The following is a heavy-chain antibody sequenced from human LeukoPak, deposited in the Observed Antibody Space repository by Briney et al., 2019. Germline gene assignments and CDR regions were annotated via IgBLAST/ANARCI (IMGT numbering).Heavy chain of an antibody. CDR2: IFYSGSS. D-gene: IGHD3-16*01. Sequence: SETLSLTCTVSGGSISTYYWSWIRQPPGKGLEWIGYIFYSGSSNYNPSLKSRVTISVDTSKNQFSLKLSSVTAADTAVYYCARETSQKGAHYMDVWGKGTTITISS. J-gene: IGHJ6*03. V-gene: IGHV4-59*01. CDR1: GGSISTYY. CDR3: ARETSQKGAHYMDV.